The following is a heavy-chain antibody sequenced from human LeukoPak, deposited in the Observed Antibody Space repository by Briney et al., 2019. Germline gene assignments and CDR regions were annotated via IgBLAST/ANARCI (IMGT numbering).Heavy chain of an antibody. CDR3: GRESCDTTRCFGVDY. J-gene: IGHJ4*02. Sequence: GASVKVSCKASGYSSTTYGISWVRQAPGQGLEWLAWISPYNDDTKSAQRFQGRLTLTTDTSTNTVYMELRSLRSDDSALYYCGRESCDTTRCFGVDYWGQGTLVTVSS. D-gene: IGHD1-26*01. CDR1: GYSSTTYG. V-gene: IGHV1-18*01. CDR2: ISPYNDDT.